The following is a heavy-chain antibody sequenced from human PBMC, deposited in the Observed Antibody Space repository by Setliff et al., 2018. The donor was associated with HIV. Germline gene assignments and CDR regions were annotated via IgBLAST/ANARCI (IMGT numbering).Heavy chain of an antibody. Sequence: SETLSLTCAVSGYSISSGYYWGWIRQPPGKGMEWIGEINHSGSTNYNPSLKSRVTISVDTSKSQFSLKLSSVTAADTAVYYCARRPAGAVAGGYGMDVWGQGTTVTVSS. CDR3: ARRPAGAVAGGYGMDV. CDR2: INHSGST. J-gene: IGHJ6*02. CDR1: GYSISSGYY. V-gene: IGHV4-38-2*01. D-gene: IGHD6-19*01.